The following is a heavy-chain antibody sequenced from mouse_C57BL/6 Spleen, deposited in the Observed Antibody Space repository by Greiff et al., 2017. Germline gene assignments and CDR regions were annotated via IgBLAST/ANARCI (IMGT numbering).Heavy chain of an antibody. CDR2: IDPYDSYT. J-gene: IGHJ4*01. D-gene: IGHD3-2*02. Sequence: VQLQQPGAELVMPGASVKLSCKASGYTFTSYWMHWVKQRPGPGLEWIGEIDPYDSYTNYNQKFKGKSTLTLDKSSITAYMQLSSLTSDDSAVYYGARESQASRAMDYWGQGISVTVSA. CDR3: ARESQASRAMDY. CDR1: GYTFTSYW. V-gene: IGHV1-69*01.